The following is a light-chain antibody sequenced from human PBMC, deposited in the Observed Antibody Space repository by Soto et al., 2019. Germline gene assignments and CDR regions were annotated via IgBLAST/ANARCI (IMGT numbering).Light chain of an antibody. J-gene: IGKJ4*01. V-gene: IGKV3-11*01. Sequence: IVMTPSPATLSVSPGEIFTVYCRARQSVGSNLAWYQQKPGQAPRLLIYGASTRATGTPARFSGSGSGTDFTLTISSLEPEDFAVYYCQQRGNWPLTFGGGTKVDIK. CDR3: QQRGNWPLT. CDR2: GAS. CDR1: QSVGSN.